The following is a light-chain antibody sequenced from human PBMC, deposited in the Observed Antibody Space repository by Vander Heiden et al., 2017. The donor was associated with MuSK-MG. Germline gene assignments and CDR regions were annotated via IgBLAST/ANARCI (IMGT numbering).Light chain of an antibody. CDR2: DAS. J-gene: IGKJ2*01. CDR1: QCVSNY. CDR3: HHRKNKPPVGS. V-gene: IGKV3-11*01. Sequence: ETVLTQSPATLSFSPGESATLSCRASQCVSNYLAWHEPRPARAPSLLTHDASTRAAGIPDSFRFSGSGSSFTLTLSIIEPEDFAFYFCHHRKNKPPVGSFAQGTKLEIK.